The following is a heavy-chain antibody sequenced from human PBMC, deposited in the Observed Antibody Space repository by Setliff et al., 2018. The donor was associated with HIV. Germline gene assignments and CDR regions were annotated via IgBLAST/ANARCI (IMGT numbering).Heavy chain of an antibody. J-gene: IGHJ5*02. Sequence: SETLSLTCTVSGGSISSYYWSWIRQPPGKGLEWIGYIYTSGSTNYNPSLKSRVTISVDTSKNQFSLKLSSVTAADTAVYYCARGIRYYYDSSGYYSWFDPWGQGTLVTVSS. CDR3: ARGIRYYYDSSGYYSWFDP. V-gene: IGHV4-4*08. CDR2: IYTSGST. D-gene: IGHD3-22*01. CDR1: GGSISSYY.